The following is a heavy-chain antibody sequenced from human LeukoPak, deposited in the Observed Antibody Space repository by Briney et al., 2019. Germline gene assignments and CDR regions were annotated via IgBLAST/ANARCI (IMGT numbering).Heavy chain of an antibody. D-gene: IGHD6-13*01. CDR1: GFTFSSYI. CDR2: ISSSSSYI. Sequence: GGSLRLSCAASGFTFSSYIMNWVRQAPGKGLEWVSSISSSSSYIYYADSVKGRFTISRDNAKNSLYLQMNSLRAEDTAVYYCARAYSSSWYGNYWGQGTLVTVSS. V-gene: IGHV3-21*01. J-gene: IGHJ4*02. CDR3: ARAYSSSWYGNY.